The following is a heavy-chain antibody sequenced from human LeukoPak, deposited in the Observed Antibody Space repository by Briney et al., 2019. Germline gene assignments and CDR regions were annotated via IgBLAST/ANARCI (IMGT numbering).Heavy chain of an antibody. V-gene: IGHV1-46*01. D-gene: IGHD2/OR15-2a*01. CDR1: GYTFTIYY. Sequence: ASVKVSCTASGYTFTIYYIHWVRQAPGQGLEWMGLINPSGGSTNYAQKFQGRVTMTRDTSTSTVYMELSSLRSEDTAVYYCARFLKNPVNRRGPANYYMDVWGKGTTVTISS. CDR3: ARFLKNPVNRRGPANYYMDV. J-gene: IGHJ6*03. CDR2: INPSGGST.